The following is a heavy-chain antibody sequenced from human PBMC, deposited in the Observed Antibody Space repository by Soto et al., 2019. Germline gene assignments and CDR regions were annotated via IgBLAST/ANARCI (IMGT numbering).Heavy chain of an antibody. CDR2: ISGGTSST. J-gene: IGHJ4*02. D-gene: IGHD6-13*01. V-gene: IGHV3-23*01. Sequence: EVQLLESGGGLVQPGGSLRLSCAASGFTFSSYAMSWVRQAPGKGLEWVSAISGGTSSTYYADSVKGRFTISRDNSNNTLYLQMNSLRAEDTAVYYCAKERWAAAGTPTLDYWGQVTLVTVSS. CDR3: AKERWAAAGTPTLDY. CDR1: GFTFSSYA.